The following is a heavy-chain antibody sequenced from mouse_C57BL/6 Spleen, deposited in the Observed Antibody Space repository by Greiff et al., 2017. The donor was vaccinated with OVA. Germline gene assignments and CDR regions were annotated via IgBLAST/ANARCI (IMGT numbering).Heavy chain of an antibody. J-gene: IGHJ4*01. CDR2: IWSGGST. V-gene: IGHV2-2*01. D-gene: IGHD1-2*01. CDR1: GFSLTSYG. Sequence: VQLQQSGPGLVQPSQSLSITCTVSGFSLTSYGVHWVRQSPGKGLEWLGVIWSGGSTDYNAAFISRLSISKDNSKCQVFFKMNSLQADDTAIYYCARSSILRPPYYYAMDYWGQGTSVTVSS. CDR3: ARSSILRPPYYYAMDY.